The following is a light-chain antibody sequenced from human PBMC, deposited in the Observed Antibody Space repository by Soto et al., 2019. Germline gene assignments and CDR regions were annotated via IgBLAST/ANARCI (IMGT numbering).Light chain of an antibody. J-gene: IGLJ1*01. CDR3: SSYTTSGNYV. V-gene: IGLV2-14*01. CDR2: DVI. CDR1: SSDVAAYNS. Sequence: QSVLTQPASASGSPGQSITISCTGTSSDVAAYNSVSWYQQYPGKAPKLMIYDVIYRPSGVSNRFSVSKSANTASLTISGLQAEDEADYYCSSYTTSGNYVFGTGTKVTVL.